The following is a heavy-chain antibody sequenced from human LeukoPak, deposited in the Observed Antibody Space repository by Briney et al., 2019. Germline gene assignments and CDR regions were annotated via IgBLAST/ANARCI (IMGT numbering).Heavy chain of an antibody. CDR2: IYYSGSA. CDR1: GGSISIYY. D-gene: IGHD3-22*01. J-gene: IGHJ3*02. V-gene: IGHV4-59*01. CDR3: ARWYYYDSSGYYAFDI. Sequence: SETLSLTCTVSGGSISIYYWSWIRQPPGKGLEWIGYIYYSGSANYNPSLKSRVTISVDTSKNQFSLKLSSVTAADTAVYYCARWYYYDSSGYYAFDIWGQGTMVTVSS.